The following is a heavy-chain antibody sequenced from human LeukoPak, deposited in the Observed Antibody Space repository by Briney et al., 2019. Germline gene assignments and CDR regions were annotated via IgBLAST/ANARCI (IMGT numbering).Heavy chain of an antibody. J-gene: IGHJ5*02. CDR3: ARRDLYSGWFDP. V-gene: IGHV4-39*07. CDR1: GGSISSSSYY. D-gene: IGHD3-16*01. CDR2: IYYSGST. Sequence: SETLSLTCTVSGGSISSSSYYWGWIRQPPGKGLEWIGSIYYSGSTYYNPSLKSRVTISVDASKNQFSLKLSSVTAADTAVYYCARRDLYSGWFDPRGQGTLVTVSS.